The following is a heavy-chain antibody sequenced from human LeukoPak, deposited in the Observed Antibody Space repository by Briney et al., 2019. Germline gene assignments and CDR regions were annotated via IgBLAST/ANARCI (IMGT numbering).Heavy chain of an antibody. CDR1: GFAFSSYW. D-gene: IGHD2-15*01. J-gene: IGHJ5*02. CDR2: IDPAGSAT. CDR3: GRFGYVSAVDT. V-gene: IGHV3-7*01. Sequence: HPGGSLRLSCGASGFAFSSYWMTWLRQAPGKGLEFVANIDPAGSATYYADSVKGRFTISRDNTKNLLYLQMNSLTAEDSAVYHCGRFGYVSAVDTWGQGALVTVSS.